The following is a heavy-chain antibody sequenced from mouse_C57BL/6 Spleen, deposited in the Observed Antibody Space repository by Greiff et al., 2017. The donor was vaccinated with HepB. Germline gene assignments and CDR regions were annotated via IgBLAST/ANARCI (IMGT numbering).Heavy chain of an antibody. CDR2: INPNNGGT. CDR1: GYTFTDYY. Sequence: EVKLQQSGPELVKPGASVKISCKASGYTFTDYYMNWVKQSHGKSLEWIGDINPNNGGTSYNQKFKGKATLTVDKSSSTAYMELRSLTSEDSAVYYCARKGGNYPAWFAYWGQGTLVTVSA. J-gene: IGHJ3*01. D-gene: IGHD2-1*01. CDR3: ARKGGNYPAWFAY. V-gene: IGHV1-26*01.